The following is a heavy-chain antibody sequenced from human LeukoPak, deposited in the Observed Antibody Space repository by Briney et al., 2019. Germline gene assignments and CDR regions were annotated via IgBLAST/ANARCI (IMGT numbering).Heavy chain of an antibody. CDR3: ARGYGDYVGYFDY. CDR1: GYTFTSYG. D-gene: IGHD4-17*01. Sequence: ASVTVSCKASGYTFTSYGISWVRQAPGQGLEWMGWISAYNGNTNYAQKLQGRVTITADESTSTTYMEVTSLTSEDTAVYYCARGYGDYVGYFDYWGQGTLVTVSS. CDR2: ISAYNGNT. V-gene: IGHV1-18*01. J-gene: IGHJ4*02.